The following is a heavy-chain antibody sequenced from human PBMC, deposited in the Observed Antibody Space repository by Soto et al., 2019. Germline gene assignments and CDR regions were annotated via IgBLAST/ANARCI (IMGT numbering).Heavy chain of an antibody. Sequence: QVQLVESGGGVVQPGRSLRLSCAASGFTFSSYGMHWVRQAPGKGLEWVAVISYDGSNKYYADSVKGRFTISRDNSKNTLYLQMNSLRAEDTAVYYCATMRGSGGSYAVDYWGQGILVTVSS. CDR3: ATMRGSGGSYAVDY. J-gene: IGHJ4*02. V-gene: IGHV3-30*03. CDR2: ISYDGSNK. CDR1: GFTFSSYG. D-gene: IGHD2-15*01.